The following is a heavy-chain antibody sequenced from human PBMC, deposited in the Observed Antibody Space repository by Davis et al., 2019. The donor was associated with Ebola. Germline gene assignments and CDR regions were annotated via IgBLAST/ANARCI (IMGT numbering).Heavy chain of an antibody. CDR1: GGSISSSSYY. J-gene: IGHJ4*02. CDR2: IYYSGST. CDR3: ASIYDSSGYFDY. V-gene: IGHV4-39*01. Sequence: MPSETLSLTCAVSGGSISSSSYYWGWIRQSPGKGLRWIGSIYYSGSTYYNPSLKSRVTISVDTSKNQFSLKLSSVTAADTAVYYCASIYDSSGYFDYWGQGTLVTVSS. D-gene: IGHD3-22*01.